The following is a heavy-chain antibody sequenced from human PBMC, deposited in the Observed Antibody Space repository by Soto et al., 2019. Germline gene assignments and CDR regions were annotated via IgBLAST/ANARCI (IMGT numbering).Heavy chain of an antibody. CDR3: ARTRSGDWYFDY. CDR2: IYYSGST. CDR1: GGSISSYY. V-gene: IGHV4-59*01. Sequence: KTSETLSLTCTVSGGSISSYYWSWIRQPPGKGLEWIGYIYYSGSTNYNPSLKSRVTISVDTSKNQFSLKLSSVTAADTAVYYCARTRSGDWYFDYWGQGTLVTVSS. D-gene: IGHD2-21*02. J-gene: IGHJ4*02.